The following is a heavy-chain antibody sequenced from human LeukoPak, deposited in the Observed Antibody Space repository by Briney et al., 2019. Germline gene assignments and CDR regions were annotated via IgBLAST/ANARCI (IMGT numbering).Heavy chain of an antibody. J-gene: IGHJ4*02. V-gene: IGHV1-2*02. CDR3: ASALHYDYVWGSYRSSGLDY. Sequence: ASVKVSCKASGYTFTGYYMHWVRQAPGQGLEWMGWINPNSGGTNYAQKFQGRVTMTRDTSISTAYMELSRLRSDDTAVYYCASALHYDYVWGSYRSSGLDYWGQGTLVTVSS. CDR1: GYTFTGYY. D-gene: IGHD3-16*02. CDR2: INPNSGGT.